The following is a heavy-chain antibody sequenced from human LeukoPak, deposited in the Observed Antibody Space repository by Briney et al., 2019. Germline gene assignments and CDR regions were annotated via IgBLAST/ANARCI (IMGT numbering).Heavy chain of an antibody. CDR2: IYYSGDS. J-gene: IGHJ4*02. CDR1: GGSISGSY. Sequence: SETLSLTCTVSGGSISGSYWSWIRQPPGKGLEWIGYIYYSGDSNYNPSLKSRATISLDTSKNQFSLKVSSVTAADTAIYYCARHTYARPFDSWGQGTLVTVSP. CDR3: ARHTYARPFDS. D-gene: IGHD6-6*01. V-gene: IGHV4-59*08.